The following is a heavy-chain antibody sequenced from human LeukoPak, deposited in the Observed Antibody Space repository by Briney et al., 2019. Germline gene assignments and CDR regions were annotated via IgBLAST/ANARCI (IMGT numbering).Heavy chain of an antibody. Sequence: SQTLSLTCVISGDTVSSNSAAWNWIRQSPSRGLEWLGRTFYRSKWYYDYVVSLKGRITINPDTSKNQFSLHLNSVTPEGTAVYYCARDISSSNYYFDYWGQGTLVTVSS. V-gene: IGHV6-1*01. CDR2: TFYRSKWYY. D-gene: IGHD6-6*01. CDR1: GDTVSSNSAA. J-gene: IGHJ4*02. CDR3: ARDISSSNYYFDY.